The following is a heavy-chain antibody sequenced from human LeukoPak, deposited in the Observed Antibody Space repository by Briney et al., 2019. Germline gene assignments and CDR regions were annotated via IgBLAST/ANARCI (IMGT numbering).Heavy chain of an antibody. CDR2: IYPGDSDT. CDR3: ARQRDYYDSSGYDSDAFDI. Sequence: GESLKISCKGSGYSFNSYWIGWVRQMPGKGLEWMGIIYPGDSDTRYSPSFQGQVTISADKSISTAYLQWSSLKASDTAMYYCARQRDYYDSSGYDSDAFDIWGQGTMVTVSS. V-gene: IGHV5-51*01. CDR1: GYSFNSYW. J-gene: IGHJ3*02. D-gene: IGHD3-22*01.